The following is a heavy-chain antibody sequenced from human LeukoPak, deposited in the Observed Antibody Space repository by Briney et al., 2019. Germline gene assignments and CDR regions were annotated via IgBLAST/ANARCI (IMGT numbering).Heavy chain of an antibody. CDR1: GGSINSSSYY. CDR3: ARDVAEMDTIIGNWFDP. D-gene: IGHD5-24*01. V-gene: IGHV4-39*07. CDR2: IYYSGST. J-gene: IGHJ5*02. Sequence: SETLSLTCTVSGGSINSSSYYWGWIRQPPGKGLEWIGSIYYSGSTYYNPSLKSRVTISVDTSKNQFSLKLSSVTAADTAVYYCARDVAEMDTIIGNWFDPWGQGTLVTVSS.